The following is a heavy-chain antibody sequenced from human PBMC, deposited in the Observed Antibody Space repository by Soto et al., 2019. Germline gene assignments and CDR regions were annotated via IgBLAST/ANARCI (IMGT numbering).Heavy chain of an antibody. CDR1: GGTFSSYT. Sequence: QVQLVQSGAEVKKPGSSVKVSCKASGGTFSSYTISWVRQAPGQGLEWMGRIIPILGIANYAQKFQGRVTITADKSTSTAYMELSSLRSEDTAVYYCASRFFGNYEEDWFDPWGQGTLVTVSS. D-gene: IGHD4-4*01. CDR2: IIPILGIA. J-gene: IGHJ5*02. CDR3: ASRFFGNYEEDWFDP. V-gene: IGHV1-69*02.